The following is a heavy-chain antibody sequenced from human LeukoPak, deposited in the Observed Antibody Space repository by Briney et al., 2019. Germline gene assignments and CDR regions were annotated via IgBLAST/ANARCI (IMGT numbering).Heavy chain of an antibody. V-gene: IGHV1-2*02. Sequence: ASVKVSCKASGYTFTGYYMHWVRQAPGQGLEWMGWINPNSGGTNYAQKFQGRVTMTRDTSISTAYMELSRLRSDDTAVYYCARVPPLEWLSWFSRYTQPNWFDPWGQGTLVTVSS. J-gene: IGHJ5*02. D-gene: IGHD3-3*01. CDR3: ARVPPLEWLSWFSRYTQPNWFDP. CDR2: INPNSGGT. CDR1: GYTFTGYY.